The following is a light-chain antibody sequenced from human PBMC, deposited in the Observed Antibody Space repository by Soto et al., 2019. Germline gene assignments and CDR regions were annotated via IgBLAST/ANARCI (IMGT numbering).Light chain of an antibody. CDR3: QQRSNWIS. CDR1: QSIRNY. Sequence: EIVLTQSPATLSLSPGETATLSCRASQSIRNYLAWYQQRPGQSPRLLIYDASNRAAGIPARFSGSGTGTAFTLTISGLEPEDFAVYYCQQRSNWISFGGGTKVEV. CDR2: DAS. J-gene: IGKJ4*01. V-gene: IGKV3D-11*02.